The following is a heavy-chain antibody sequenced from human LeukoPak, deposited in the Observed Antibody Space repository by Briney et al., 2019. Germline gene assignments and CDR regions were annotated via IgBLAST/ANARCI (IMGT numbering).Heavy chain of an antibody. CDR3: ARGAYSYGNYYYYMDV. V-gene: IGHV4-4*07. D-gene: IGHD5-18*01. Sequence: SETLSLTCTVSGGSISSYYWSWIRQPAGKGLEWIGRIYTSGSTNYNPSLKSRVTMSVDTSKNQFSLKLSSVTAADTAVYYCARGAYSYGNYYYYMDVWGKGTTVTISS. CDR2: IYTSGST. CDR1: GGSISSYY. J-gene: IGHJ6*03.